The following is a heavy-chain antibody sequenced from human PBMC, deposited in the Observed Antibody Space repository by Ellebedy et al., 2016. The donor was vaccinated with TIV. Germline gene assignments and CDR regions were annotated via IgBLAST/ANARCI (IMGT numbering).Heavy chain of an antibody. CDR1: GYTFTSYA. D-gene: IGHD3-10*01. Sequence: AASVKVSCKASGYTFTSYAMNWVRQAPGQGLEWMGWINGGNGDSGHSQNFQGRVTITRDISASTAYFELSSLRSEDTAVYYCARRYDSGRWENSWIDPWGQGTLVTVSS. CDR3: ARRYDSGRWENSWIDP. CDR2: INGGNGDS. V-gene: IGHV1-3*01. J-gene: IGHJ5*02.